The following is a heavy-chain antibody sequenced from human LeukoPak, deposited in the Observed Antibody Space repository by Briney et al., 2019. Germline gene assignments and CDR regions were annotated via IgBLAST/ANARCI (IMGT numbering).Heavy chain of an antibody. CDR1: GGSISSGSYY. V-gene: IGHV4-61*09. D-gene: IGHD3-3*01. Sequence: SETLSLTCTVSGGSISSGSYYWTWIRQPAGRGLEWIGHIYTSGGTNYNPSLKSRVTISVDTSKNQFSLKLSSVTAADTAVYYCARDWGLAYYDFWSGSGGAFDIWGQGTMVTVSS. CDR3: ARDWGLAYYDFWSGSGGAFDI. J-gene: IGHJ3*02. CDR2: IYTSGGT.